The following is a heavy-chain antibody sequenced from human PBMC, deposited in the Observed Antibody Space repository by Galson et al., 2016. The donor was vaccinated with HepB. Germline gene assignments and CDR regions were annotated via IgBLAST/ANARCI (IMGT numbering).Heavy chain of an antibody. CDR2: IYSGGST. J-gene: IGHJ5*02. CDR1: GFTVSNNY. V-gene: IGHV3-53*04. CDR3: ARDPGISGTT. D-gene: IGHD1-7*01. Sequence: SLRLSCAASGFTVSNNYMTWVRQAPGEGLEWVSTIYSGGSTFYTDSVQGRFTIYRHNSKNTLYLQMDTLRPEDTAVYYCARDPGISGTTWGQGILVTVSS.